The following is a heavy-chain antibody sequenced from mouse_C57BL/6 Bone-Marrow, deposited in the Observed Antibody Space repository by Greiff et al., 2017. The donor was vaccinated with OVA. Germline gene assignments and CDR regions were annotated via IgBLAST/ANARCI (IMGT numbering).Heavy chain of an antibody. V-gene: IGHV5-17*01. Sequence: DVQLQESGGGLVKPGGSLKLSCAASGFTFSDYGMHWVRQAPEKGLEWVAYISSGSSPIYYADTVKGRFTISRDNAKTTLFLQMTSLRSEDTAMYYCARQGGSSYGYAMDYWGQGTLVTVSS. CDR3: ARQGGSSYGYAMDY. CDR1: GFTFSDYG. J-gene: IGHJ4*01. D-gene: IGHD1-1*01. CDR2: ISSGSSPI.